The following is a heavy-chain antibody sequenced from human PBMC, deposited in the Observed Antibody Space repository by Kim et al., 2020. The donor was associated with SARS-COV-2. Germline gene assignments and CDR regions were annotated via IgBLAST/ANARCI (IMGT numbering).Heavy chain of an antibody. D-gene: IGHD3-22*01. Sequence: GGSLRLSCAASGFTFSYYWMSWVRQAPGKGLEWVANIKPDGSEKYYVDSVKGRFTMSRDNAKNSLYLQMKSLRAEDTAVYYCARGDYYESGGYFSDAFDIWGQGTMVTVSS. CDR1: GFTFSYYW. CDR3: ARGDYYESGGYFSDAFDI. J-gene: IGHJ3*02. V-gene: IGHV3-7*03. CDR2: IKPDGSEK.